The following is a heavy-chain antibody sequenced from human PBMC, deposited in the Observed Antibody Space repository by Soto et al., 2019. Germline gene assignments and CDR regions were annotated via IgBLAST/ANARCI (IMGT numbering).Heavy chain of an antibody. Sequence: GGSLRLSCAASGFTVSSNYMSWVRQAPGKGLEWVSVIYSGGSTYYADSVKGRFTISRDNSKNTLYLQMNSLRAEDTAVYYCAREGRATGDAFDIWGQGTMVTVSS. CDR3: AREGRATGDAFDI. D-gene: IGHD3-10*01. V-gene: IGHV3-53*01. J-gene: IGHJ3*02. CDR2: IYSGGST. CDR1: GFTVSSNY.